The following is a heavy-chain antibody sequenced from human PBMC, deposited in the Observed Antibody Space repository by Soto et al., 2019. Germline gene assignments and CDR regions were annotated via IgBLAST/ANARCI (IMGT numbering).Heavy chain of an antibody. D-gene: IGHD5-12*01. V-gene: IGHV3-74*01. J-gene: IGHJ4*02. CDR3: ARDRLGNGYTPYFDY. Sequence: GGSLRLSCAASGFTFSSYWMHWVRQAPGKGLVWVSGINGAGSSTKYADSVKGRFTISRDNANNTLYLQMNSLRAEDTAVYYCARDRLGNGYTPYFDYWGQGTLVTASS. CDR1: GFTFSSYW. CDR2: INGAGSST.